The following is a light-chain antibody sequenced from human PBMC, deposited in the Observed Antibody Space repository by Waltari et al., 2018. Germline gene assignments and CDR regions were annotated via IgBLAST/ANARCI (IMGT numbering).Light chain of an antibody. J-gene: IGKJ1*01. V-gene: IGKV1-12*01. CDR1: QCISSW. CDR3: QQGNSFPPT. CDR2: SAS. Sequence: DIQMTQSPSSVSASVGDRVTITCRASQCISSWLAWYQQKPGKAPTVLIYSASPLQTGVPSRFSGSGSGTDFTLTINSLQPEDFATYYCQQGNSFPPTFGQGTKVEI.